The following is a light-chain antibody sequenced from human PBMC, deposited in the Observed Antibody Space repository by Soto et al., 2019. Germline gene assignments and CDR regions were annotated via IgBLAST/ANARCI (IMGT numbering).Light chain of an antibody. CDR2: GAS. CDR1: QSISNN. Sequence: EIVMTQSPATLSVSPGERATLSCRAGQSISNNLAWYQQKPGQAPRLLIYGASTRDTGIPARFTGSGSGTEFTLTISSLQSEDFAVYYCQQYSNWPRTFGQGTKVEIK. CDR3: QQYSNWPRT. V-gene: IGKV3-15*01. J-gene: IGKJ1*01.